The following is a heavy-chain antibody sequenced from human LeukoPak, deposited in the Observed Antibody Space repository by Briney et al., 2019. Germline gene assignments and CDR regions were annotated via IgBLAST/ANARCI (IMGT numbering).Heavy chain of an antibody. Sequence: GGSLRLSCAASGLNLSINYMNWVRQAPGKGLEWVSVIYRGGSTYYADSLKGRFTVSRDLSKNTLYLQMNSLRAEDTAVYYCAGRAGEYSHPYDYWGQGTLVTVSS. V-gene: IGHV3-66*04. CDR2: IYRGGST. D-gene: IGHD2/OR15-2a*01. J-gene: IGHJ4*02. CDR1: GLNLSINY. CDR3: AGRAGEYSHPYDY.